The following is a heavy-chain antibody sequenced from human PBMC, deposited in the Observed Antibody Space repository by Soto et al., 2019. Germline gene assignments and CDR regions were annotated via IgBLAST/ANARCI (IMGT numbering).Heavy chain of an antibody. V-gene: IGHV1-2*02. CDR1: GHTFTGYY. CDR3: ASSGWNYFHLDY. CDR2: INPNSGGT. D-gene: IGHD1-7*01. Sequence: ASVKVSCKXSGHTFTGYYMHWVRQAPGQGLEWMGWINPNSGGTNYAQKFQGRVTMTRDTSISTAYMELSRLRSDDTAVYYCASSGWNYFHLDYWGQGTLVTVSS. J-gene: IGHJ4*02.